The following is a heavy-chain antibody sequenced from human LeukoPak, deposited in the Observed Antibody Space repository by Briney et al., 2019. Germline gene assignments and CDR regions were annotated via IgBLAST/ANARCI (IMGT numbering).Heavy chain of an antibody. D-gene: IGHD3-22*01. V-gene: IGHV3-15*01. CDR1: GFTFRNAW. Sequence: GGSLRLSCAASGFTFRNAWMTWVRQAPGKGLEWVGRIKDKIDGGTTDYAAPVKGRFTISRDDSQNTLFLQMNSLKTEDTAFYYCSTVRYDRQSSLDYWGQGTLVTVSS. CDR2: IKDKIDGGTT. J-gene: IGHJ4*02. CDR3: STVRYDRQSSLDY.